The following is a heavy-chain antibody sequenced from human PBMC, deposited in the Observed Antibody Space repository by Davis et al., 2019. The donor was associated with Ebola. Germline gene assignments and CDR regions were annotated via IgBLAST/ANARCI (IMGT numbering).Heavy chain of an antibody. J-gene: IGHJ4*02. CDR2: ISSSSSYI. CDR3: ARADYGDYWVDY. V-gene: IGHV3-21*01. Sequence: GESLKLSCAASGFTFSSYAMSWLRQAPGKGLEWVSSISSSSSYIYYADSVKGRFTISRDNAKNSLYLQMNSLRAEDTAVYYCARADYGDYWVDYWGQGTLVTVSS. D-gene: IGHD4-17*01. CDR1: GFTFSSYA.